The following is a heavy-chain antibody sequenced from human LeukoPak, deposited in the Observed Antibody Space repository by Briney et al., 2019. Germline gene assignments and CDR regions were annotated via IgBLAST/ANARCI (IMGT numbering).Heavy chain of an antibody. CDR2: ISGGGGGT. CDR1: GFTFSSYA. Sequence: PGGSLRLSCAASGFTFSSYAMSWVRQAPGKGLEWVSAISGGGGGTYSADSVKGRFTISRDNSKNTLYLQMNSLRAEDTAVYYCAKNWDYYDSSGYWNWGQGTLVTVSS. V-gene: IGHV3-23*01. CDR3: AKNWDYYDSSGYWN. D-gene: IGHD3-22*01. J-gene: IGHJ4*02.